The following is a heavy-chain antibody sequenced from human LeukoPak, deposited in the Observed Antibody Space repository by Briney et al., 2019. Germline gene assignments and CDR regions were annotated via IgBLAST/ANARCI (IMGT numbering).Heavy chain of an antibody. Sequence: PGRSLRLSCAASGFTFSSYGMHWVRQAPGKGLEWVAVISYDGSNKYYADSVKGRFTISRDNSKNTLYLQMNSLRAEDTAVYYCAQDGTMVRGAPFDYWGQGTLVTVSS. V-gene: IGHV3-30*18. CDR2: ISYDGSNK. CDR1: GFTFSSYG. D-gene: IGHD3-10*01. J-gene: IGHJ4*02. CDR3: AQDGTMVRGAPFDY.